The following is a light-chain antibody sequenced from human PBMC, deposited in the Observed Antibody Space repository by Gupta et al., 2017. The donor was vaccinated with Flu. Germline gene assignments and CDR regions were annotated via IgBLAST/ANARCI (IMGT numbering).Light chain of an antibody. V-gene: IGLV2-14*03. CDR2: DVS. Sequence: QSALTQPASVSGSPGQSITISCSGTSNDVGRSDSFSWYQQSPGKAPKLLIYDVSSRPSGVSSRFSGSKSGNSAALTISGLQAEDETDYFCSSYTSTSTFYVFGTGTKVTVL. CDR3: SSYTSTSTFYV. J-gene: IGLJ1*01. CDR1: SNDVGRSDS.